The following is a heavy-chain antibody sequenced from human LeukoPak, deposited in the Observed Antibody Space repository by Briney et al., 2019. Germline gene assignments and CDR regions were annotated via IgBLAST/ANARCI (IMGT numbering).Heavy chain of an antibody. Sequence: GGSLRLSCAASGFTFSSYGMSWVRQAPGKGLEWVSAISGSGGSTYYADSVKGRFTISRDNSKNTLYLQMNSLRAEDTAVYYCAKEGCSGGSCYARSFDIWGQGTMVTVSS. J-gene: IGHJ3*02. CDR1: GFTFSSYG. V-gene: IGHV3-23*01. CDR3: AKEGCSGGSCYARSFDI. CDR2: ISGSGGST. D-gene: IGHD2-15*01.